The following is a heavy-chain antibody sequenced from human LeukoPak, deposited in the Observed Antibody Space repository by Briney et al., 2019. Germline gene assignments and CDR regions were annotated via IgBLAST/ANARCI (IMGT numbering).Heavy chain of an antibody. Sequence: AGGSLRLSCAASGFTFSSYEMNWVRQAPGKGLDWVSYISSSGSTIYYADSVKGRFTISRDNAKNSLYLQMNSLRAEDTAVYYCARGYCSSTSCDFDYWGQGTQVTVSS. CDR1: GFTFSSYE. V-gene: IGHV3-48*03. CDR2: ISSSGSTI. D-gene: IGHD2-2*01. J-gene: IGHJ4*02. CDR3: ARGYCSSTSCDFDY.